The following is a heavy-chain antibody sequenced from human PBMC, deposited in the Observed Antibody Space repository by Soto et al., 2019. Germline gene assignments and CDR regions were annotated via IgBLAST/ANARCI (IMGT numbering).Heavy chain of an antibody. CDR3: ARGGGETCIQLRGLNWFDP. CDR1: GYTFTSYD. CDR2: MNPNSGNT. Sequence: QVQLVQSGAEVKKPGASVKVSCKASGYTFTSYDINWVRQATGQGLEWMGWMNPNSGNTGYAQKFQGRVTMTRNTSISPAYMEQSSLRSEDTAVYYCARGGGETCIQLRGLNWFDPWGQGTLVTVSS. J-gene: IGHJ5*02. V-gene: IGHV1-8*01. D-gene: IGHD5-18*01.